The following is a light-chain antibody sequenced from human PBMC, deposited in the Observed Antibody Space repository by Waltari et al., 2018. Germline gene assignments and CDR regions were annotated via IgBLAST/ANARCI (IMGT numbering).Light chain of an antibody. CDR3: QQYDAWPLT. CDR1: QNIKTN. Sequence: EVVMTQSPATLSMSPGERVTLPCRASQNIKTNLAWYQQKPGQGPKLLIYGASTRAPGVPARFSGSGSGTDFTLTISSLQSEDFAVYYCQQYDAWPLTFGGGTKVE. V-gene: IGKV3-15*01. CDR2: GAS. J-gene: IGKJ4*01.